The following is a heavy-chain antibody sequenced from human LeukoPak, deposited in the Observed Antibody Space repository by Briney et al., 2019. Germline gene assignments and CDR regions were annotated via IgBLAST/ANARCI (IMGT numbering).Heavy chain of an antibody. CDR1: GFTFSNYS. CDR2: ISSSSGTI. Sequence: PGGSLRLSCAASGFTFSNYSMNWVRQAPWKGLEWVSYISSSSGTINYADSVKGRFTISRDNAKNSLYLQMNSLRVEDTAVYYCAGRSGPDDYWGQGTLVTVSS. V-gene: IGHV3-48*01. D-gene: IGHD2-15*01. J-gene: IGHJ4*02. CDR3: AGRSGPDDY.